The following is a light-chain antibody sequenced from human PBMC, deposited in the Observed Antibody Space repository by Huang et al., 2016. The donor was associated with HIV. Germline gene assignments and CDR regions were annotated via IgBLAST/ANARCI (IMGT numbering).Light chain of an antibody. Sequence: EVVLTQSPDTLSLSPGERVTLACRASQSVISNYLAWYQQKPVQSPSLLIYGASTRATGVPDRFSGSGSGTDFALTINRLDPEDSAVYYCQQYGWSPLTFGGGTKVEI. V-gene: IGKV3-20*01. CDR2: GAS. J-gene: IGKJ4*01. CDR3: QQYGWSPLT. CDR1: QSVISNY.